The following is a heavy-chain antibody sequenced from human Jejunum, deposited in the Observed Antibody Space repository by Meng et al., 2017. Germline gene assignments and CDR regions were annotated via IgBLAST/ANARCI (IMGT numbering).Heavy chain of an antibody. Sequence: QVHLLHPGPGPVKPPQPLSLTWAFSGDSVSSNSAALNWIRQSPSRGLECLGRTYYRSKWYSDYAVSVKSRITINTDTSKNQLSLQLNSVTPEDTAVYYCARDESRLLRSWGQGTLVTVSS. J-gene: IGHJ5*02. CDR1: GDSVSSNSAA. CDR3: ARDESRLLRS. V-gene: IGHV6-1*01. D-gene: IGHD3-22*01. CDR2: TYYRSKWYS.